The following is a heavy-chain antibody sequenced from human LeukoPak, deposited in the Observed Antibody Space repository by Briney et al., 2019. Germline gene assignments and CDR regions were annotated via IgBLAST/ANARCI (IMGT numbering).Heavy chain of an antibody. D-gene: IGHD5-24*01. CDR1: GFTFTSSA. CDR2: IVVGSGKT. J-gene: IGHJ4*02. V-gene: IGHV1-58*02. CDR3: AAARGRDGYNYYFDY. Sequence: ASVKVSCKASGFTFTSSAMQWVRQARGQRLEWIGWIVVGSGKTNYAQKFQERVTITRDMSTSTAYMELSSLRSEDTAVYYCAAARGRDGYNYYFDYWGQGTLVTVSS.